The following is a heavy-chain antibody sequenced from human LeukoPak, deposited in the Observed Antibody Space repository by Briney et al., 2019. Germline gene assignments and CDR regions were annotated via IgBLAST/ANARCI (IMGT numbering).Heavy chain of an antibody. CDR1: GFTFSSYG. D-gene: IGHD5-18*01. J-gene: IGHJ3*02. CDR2: IYSDNT. V-gene: IGHV3-30*12. Sequence: GGSLRLSCAASGFTFSSYGMHWVRQAPGKGLEWVAFIYSDNTHYSDSVKGRFTISRDNSKNTLYLQMNSLRAEDTAVYYCASENKRGYSYGSPTDAFDIWGQGTMVTVSS. CDR3: ASENKRGYSYGSPTDAFDI.